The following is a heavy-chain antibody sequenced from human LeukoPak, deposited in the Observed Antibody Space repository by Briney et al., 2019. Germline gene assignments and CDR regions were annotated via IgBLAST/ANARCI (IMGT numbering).Heavy chain of an antibody. Sequence: GGSLRLSCAASGFTFSKMNWVRQAPGKGLEWVAVISYDGSNKYYADSVKGRFTISRDNSKNTLYLQMNSLRAEDTAVYYCASDDAYYDYVWGSYSFDYWGQGTLVTVSS. CDR2: ISYDGSNK. CDR1: GFTFSK. CDR3: ASDDAYYDYVWGSYSFDY. V-gene: IGHV3-30*04. D-gene: IGHD3-16*01. J-gene: IGHJ4*02.